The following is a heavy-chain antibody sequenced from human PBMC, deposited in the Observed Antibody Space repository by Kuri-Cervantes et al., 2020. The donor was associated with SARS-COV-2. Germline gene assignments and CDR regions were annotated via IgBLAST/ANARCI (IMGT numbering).Heavy chain of an antibody. CDR2: INSDGSST. J-gene: IGHJ4*02. CDR3: AKDQSARYYDSSGLFDY. CDR1: GFTFSSYW. V-gene: IGHV3-74*01. D-gene: IGHD3-22*01. Sequence: GESLKISCAASGFTFSSYWMHWVRQAPGKGLVWVSRINSDGSSTSYADSVKGRLTISRDNAKNTLYLQMNSLRAEDTAVYYCAKDQSARYYDSSGLFDYWGQGTLVTVSS.